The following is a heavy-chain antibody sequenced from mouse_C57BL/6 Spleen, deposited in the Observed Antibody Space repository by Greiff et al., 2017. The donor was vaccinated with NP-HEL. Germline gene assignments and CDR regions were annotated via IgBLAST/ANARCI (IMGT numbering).Heavy chain of an antibody. CDR3: ARGYYYGSSKSPFAY. CDR1: GYSITSGYY. V-gene: IGHV3-6*01. J-gene: IGHJ3*01. D-gene: IGHD1-1*01. Sequence: VQLKESGPGLVKPSQSLSLTCSVTGYSITSGYYWNWIRQFPGNKLEWMGYISYDGSNNYNPSLKNRISITRDTSKNQFFLKLNSVTTEDTATYYCARGYYYGSSKSPFAYWGQGTLVTVSA. CDR2: ISYDGSN.